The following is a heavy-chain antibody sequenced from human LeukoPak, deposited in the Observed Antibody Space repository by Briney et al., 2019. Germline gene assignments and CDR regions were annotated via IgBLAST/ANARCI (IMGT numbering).Heavy chain of an antibody. V-gene: IGHV3-30*18. CDR3: VKRVYTSVSFDC. Sequence: GGSLRLSCAASGFTYSNYGMHWVRQTPGKGLEWVAVISYDGSDKYYVDSVKGRFTISRDNSKNTLYLQMNSLRAEDTALYYCVKRVYTSVSFDCWGQGTLVTVSS. CDR1: GFTYSNYG. D-gene: IGHD6-19*01. J-gene: IGHJ4*02. CDR2: ISYDGSDK.